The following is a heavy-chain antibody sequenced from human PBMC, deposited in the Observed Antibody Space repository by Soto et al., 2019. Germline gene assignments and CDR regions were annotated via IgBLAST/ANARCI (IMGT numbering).Heavy chain of an antibody. D-gene: IGHD1-26*01. J-gene: IGHJ6*02. CDR3: ARGGRGYYKVYYYGMDV. CDR1: VGSFSGYY. Sequence: LSLTCAVYVGSFSGYYWNWIRQPPGNGLEWIGEINHSGSTNYNPSLKSRVTISVDTSKNQFPLKLSSVTAADTAVYYCARGGRGYYKVYYYGMDVWGQGTTVPVXS. CDR2: INHSGST. V-gene: IGHV4-34*01.